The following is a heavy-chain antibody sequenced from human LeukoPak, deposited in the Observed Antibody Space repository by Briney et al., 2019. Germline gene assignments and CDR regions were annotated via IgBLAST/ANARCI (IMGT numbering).Heavy chain of an antibody. Sequence: GASVKVSCKASGYTFTSYYMHWVRQAPGQGLEWMGIINPSGGSTSYAQKSQSRVTMTRDTSTSTVYMELSSLRSEDTAVYYCARGLGYCSSTSCRMEDYWGQGTLVTVSS. J-gene: IGHJ4*02. D-gene: IGHD2-2*01. CDR1: GYTFTSYY. CDR2: INPSGGST. V-gene: IGHV1-46*01. CDR3: ARGLGYCSSTSCRMEDY.